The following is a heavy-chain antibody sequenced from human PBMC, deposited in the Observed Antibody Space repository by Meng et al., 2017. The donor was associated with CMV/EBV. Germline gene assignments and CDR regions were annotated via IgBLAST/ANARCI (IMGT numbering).Heavy chain of an antibody. CDR1: GGTFNNYA. V-gene: IGHV1-69*10. D-gene: IGHD2-2*02. CDR2: VIPRHGVP. J-gene: IGHJ5*02. Sequence: SSVTVSCKASGGTFNNYAITWVRQAPGQGLEWMGCVIPRHGVPDFAQKFQGRLTITANKATSVVNMELSSLTSENTAVYYCASHFHLGYCNTPTCYRSFDPWGQGTLVTVSS. CDR3: ASHFHLGYCNTPTCYRSFDP.